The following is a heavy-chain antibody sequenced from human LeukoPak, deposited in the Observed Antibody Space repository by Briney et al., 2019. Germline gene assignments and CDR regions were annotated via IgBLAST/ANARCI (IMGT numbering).Heavy chain of an antibody. CDR1: GYTFTGYY. D-gene: IGHD2-21*02. J-gene: IGHJ4*02. CDR3: ARDWRLGSSFDY. Sequence: ASVKVSCKASGYTFTGYYMHWVRQAPGQGLEWMGWISAYNGNTNYAQKLQGRVTMTTDTSTSTAYMELRSLRSDDTAVYYCARDWRLGSSFDYWGQGTLVTVSS. CDR2: ISAYNGNT. V-gene: IGHV1-18*04.